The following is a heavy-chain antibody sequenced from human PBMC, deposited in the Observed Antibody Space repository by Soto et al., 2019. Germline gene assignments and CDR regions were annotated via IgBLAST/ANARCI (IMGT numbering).Heavy chain of an antibody. V-gene: IGHV4-59*01. Sequence: SETLSLTCTVSGGSINNYYWSWIRQPPGKGLEWIAYIYYNGNTNYNPSLQSRATISVDTSNNQVSLELRSVTTADTAVYFCTRDTYGGSIWGQGTMVT. CDR1: GGSINNYY. CDR2: IYYNGNT. CDR3: TRDTYGGSI. D-gene: IGHD2-8*01. J-gene: IGHJ3*02.